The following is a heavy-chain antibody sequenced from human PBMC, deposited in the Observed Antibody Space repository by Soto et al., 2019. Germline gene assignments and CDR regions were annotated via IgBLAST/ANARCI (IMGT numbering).Heavy chain of an antibody. Sequence: EVQLLESGGGLGQPGGSLRLSCTASGFTFRKYAMSWVRQAPGKGLEWISGISDSDDDTYYADSVRGRFTISRDKSKNTVYLETNSLRGDASAVHYCAIDVGVSARDCDTWGQGTLVIFSS. V-gene: IGHV3-23*01. CDR2: ISDSDDDT. D-gene: IGHD2-8*02. CDR1: GFTFRKYA. J-gene: IGHJ5*02. CDR3: AIDVGVSARDCDT.